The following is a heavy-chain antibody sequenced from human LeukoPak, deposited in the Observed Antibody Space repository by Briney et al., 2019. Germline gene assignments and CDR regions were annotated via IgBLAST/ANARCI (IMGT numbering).Heavy chain of an antibody. CDR3: ARDIAVPYYNYYYMDI. CDR1: GGSINSFY. CDR2: VSTTGRT. V-gene: IGHV4-4*07. Sequence: SETLSLTCTVSGGSINSFYWSWIRQPAGKGLEWIGRVSTTGRTFSKPSLSSRVTMSVDTSKNQFSLRLASVTAADTAVYYCARDIAVPYYNYYYMDIWGTGNAVTVSS. D-gene: IGHD6-19*01. J-gene: IGHJ6*03.